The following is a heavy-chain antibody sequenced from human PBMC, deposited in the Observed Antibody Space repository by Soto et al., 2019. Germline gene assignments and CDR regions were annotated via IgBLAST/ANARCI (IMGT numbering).Heavy chain of an antibody. D-gene: IGHD6-19*01. V-gene: IGHV3-9*01. CDR1: GFRFEDYA. CDR2: ISWNSGAV. J-gene: IGHJ3*01. Sequence: EVQVVESGGGLVQPGRSLTLSCAASGFRFEDYAMHWVRQAPGKGLEWLSSISWNSGAVGYAASVKGRFTVSRDNAKNSLYLQMISLRVEDTALYFCVKGNSGWSPGAFDVWGQGTMVSVSS. CDR3: VKGNSGWSPGAFDV.